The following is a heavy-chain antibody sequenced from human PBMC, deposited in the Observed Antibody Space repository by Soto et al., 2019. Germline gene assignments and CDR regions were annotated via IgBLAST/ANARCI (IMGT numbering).Heavy chain of an antibody. CDR1: GFTFSSYA. CDR3: ARVGYYDSSGSYDY. J-gene: IGHJ4*02. CDR2: ISYDGSNK. Sequence: QVQLVESGGGVVQPGRSLRLSCAASGFTFSSYAMHWVRQAPGKGLEWVAVISYDGSNKYYADSVKGRFTISRDNSKNTLYLQMNSLTAEDTAVYYCARVGYYDSSGSYDYWGQGTLVTVSS. D-gene: IGHD3-22*01. V-gene: IGHV3-30-3*01.